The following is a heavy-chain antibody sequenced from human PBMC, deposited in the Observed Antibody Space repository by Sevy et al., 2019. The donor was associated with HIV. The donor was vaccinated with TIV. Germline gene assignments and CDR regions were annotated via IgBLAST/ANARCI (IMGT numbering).Heavy chain of an antibody. V-gene: IGHV3-7*01. J-gene: IGHJ4*02. CDR3: ARRFFDV. Sequence: GGSLRLSCAASGFTMSSYWVTWVRQAPGKGLEWVANIKQDGSVRKYLDSVKGRFTISRDNAKESLFLQMTNLKVEDSGIYYCARRFFDVWGQGVLVTVSS. D-gene: IGHD3-16*01. CDR1: GFTMSSYW. CDR2: IKQDGSVR.